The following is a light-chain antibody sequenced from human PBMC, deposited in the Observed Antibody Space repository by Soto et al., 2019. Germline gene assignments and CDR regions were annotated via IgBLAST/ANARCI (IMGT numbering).Light chain of an antibody. CDR3: QQYDDLPIT. V-gene: IGKV1-33*01. Sequence: DIQMTQSPSSLSASVLYTVTITFQASQDISHYLNWYQQKPGKALKLLIYDASNLHPGVPSRFRGSGSGTEFSFNITSLQPEDVATYYCQQYDDLPITFGQGTRLEIK. J-gene: IGKJ5*01. CDR1: QDISHY. CDR2: DAS.